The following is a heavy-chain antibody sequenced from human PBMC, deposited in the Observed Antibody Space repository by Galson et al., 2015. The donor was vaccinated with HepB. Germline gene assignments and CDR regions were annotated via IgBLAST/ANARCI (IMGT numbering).Heavy chain of an antibody. D-gene: IGHD6-13*01. CDR3: ARGSVRFIAAAGTEVGSEVDP. J-gene: IGHJ5*02. V-gene: IGHV4-39*01. CDR1: GGSISSSSYY. CDR2: IYYSGST. Sequence: SETLSLTCTVSGGSISSSSYYWGWIRQPPGKGLEWIGSIYYSGSTYYNPSLKSRVTISVDTSKNQFSLKLSSVTAADTAVYYCARGSVRFIAAAGTEVGSEVDPWGQGTLVTVSS.